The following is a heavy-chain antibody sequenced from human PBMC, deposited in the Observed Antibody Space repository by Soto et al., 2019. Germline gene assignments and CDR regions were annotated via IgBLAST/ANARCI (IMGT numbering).Heavy chain of an antibody. Sequence: GASVKVSCKASGYTFTSYAMHWVRQAPGQRLEWMGWINAGNGNTKYSQKFQGRVTITRDTSASTAYMELSSLRSEDTAVYYCARVWRIAVAGTGHYGMDVWGQGTTVTVSS. D-gene: IGHD6-19*01. CDR1: GYTFTSYA. J-gene: IGHJ6*02. CDR3: ARVWRIAVAGTGHYGMDV. CDR2: INAGNGNT. V-gene: IGHV1-3*01.